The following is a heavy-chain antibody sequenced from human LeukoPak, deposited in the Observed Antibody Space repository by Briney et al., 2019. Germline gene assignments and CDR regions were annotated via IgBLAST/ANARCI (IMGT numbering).Heavy chain of an antibody. D-gene: IGHD2-2*02. V-gene: IGHV1-69*04. CDR2: IIPILGIA. J-gene: IGHJ3*02. CDR1: GGTFSSYA. Sequence: SVKVSCKASGGTFSSYAIGWVRQAPGQGLEWMGRIIPILGIANYAQKFQGRVTITADKSTSTAYMELSSLRSEDTAVYYCARFYFVAGYQLLYDDAFDIWGQGTMVTVSS. CDR3: ARFYFVAGYQLLYDDAFDI.